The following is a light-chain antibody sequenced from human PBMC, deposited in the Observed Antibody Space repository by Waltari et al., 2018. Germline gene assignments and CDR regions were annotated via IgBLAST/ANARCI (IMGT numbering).Light chain of an antibody. V-gene: IGKV3-11*01. CDR1: QSVSSY. CDR2: DAS. Sequence: EIVLTQSPGTLSLSPGERATLSCRASQSVSSYLAWYQQKPGQAPRLLIYDASNRATGIPARFSGRWSGTDFTLTISSLEPEDFAVYYCQQRSNWPTFGQGTKVEIK. J-gene: IGKJ1*01. CDR3: QQRSNWPT.